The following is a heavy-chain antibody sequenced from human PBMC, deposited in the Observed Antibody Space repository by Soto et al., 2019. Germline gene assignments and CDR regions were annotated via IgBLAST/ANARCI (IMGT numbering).Heavy chain of an antibody. CDR2: IYSGGST. J-gene: IGHJ6*02. Sequence: GGSLRLSCAASGFTVSSNYMSWVRQAPGKGLEWVSVIYSGGSTYYADSVKGRFTISRDNSKNTLYLQMNSLRAEDTAVYYCARDRHYYDSSGFHYYYYYGMDVWGQGTTVTVSS. CDR1: GFTVSSNY. D-gene: IGHD3-22*01. CDR3: ARDRHYYDSSGFHYYYYYGMDV. V-gene: IGHV3-53*01.